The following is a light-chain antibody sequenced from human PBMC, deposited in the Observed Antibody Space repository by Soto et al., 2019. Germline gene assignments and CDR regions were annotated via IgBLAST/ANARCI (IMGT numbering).Light chain of an antibody. CDR1: QSVSSN. V-gene: IGKV3-15*01. CDR3: QQYNNWPPWT. CDR2: GAS. J-gene: IGKJ1*01. Sequence: EIVMTQSPATLSVSPGERATLSCRASQSVSSNLAWYQQKPGQAPRLHIYGASTRATGIPARFSGSGSGTEFTLTISSLQSEDFAVYYCQQYNNWPPWTFGQGTKVESK.